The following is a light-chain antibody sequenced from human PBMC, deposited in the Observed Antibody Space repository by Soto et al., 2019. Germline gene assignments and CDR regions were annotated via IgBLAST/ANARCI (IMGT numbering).Light chain of an antibody. CDR3: ASWDNSLNGLYV. CDR2: GDN. V-gene: IGLV1-44*01. Sequence: QSALTQPPSASGTPGQRVSISCSGSSSNIGSHPVNWYQQLPGTAPKLLLYGDNQRPSGVPDRFSGSKSGTSASLAISGLQSEDEAHYYCASWDNSLNGLYVFGTGTKATVL. CDR1: SSNIGSHP. J-gene: IGLJ1*01.